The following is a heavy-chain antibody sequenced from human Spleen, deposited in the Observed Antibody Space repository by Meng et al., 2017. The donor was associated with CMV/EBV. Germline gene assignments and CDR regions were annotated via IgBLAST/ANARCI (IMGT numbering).Heavy chain of an antibody. CDR3: ATYYDFWSGQGNFFDH. V-gene: IGHV3-21*01. D-gene: IGHD3-3*01. J-gene: IGHJ4*02. CDR1: GFTFSSYS. CDR2: ISSSGSYI. Sequence: SGFTFSSYSMNWVRQAPGKGLEWVSSISSSGSYIYYADSVEGRFTISRDYAKNSLFLQMSSLRAEDTAVYYCATYYDFWSGQGNFFDHWGQGTLVTVSS.